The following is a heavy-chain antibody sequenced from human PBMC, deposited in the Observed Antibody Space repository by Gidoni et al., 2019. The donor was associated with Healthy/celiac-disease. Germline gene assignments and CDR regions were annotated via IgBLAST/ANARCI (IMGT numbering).Heavy chain of an antibody. J-gene: IGHJ6*02. CDR2: INPSGGST. CDR3: ARGPIASGYDFRYYYYYGMDV. Sequence: QVQLVPSGAEVKKPGASVKVSCKASGYTFTSYYMHWVRQAPGQGLEWMGIINPSGGSTSYAQKFQGRVTMTRDTSTSTVYMELSSLRSEDTAVYYCARGPIASGYDFRYYYYYGMDVWGQGTTVTVSS. CDR1: GYTFTSYY. V-gene: IGHV1-46*01. D-gene: IGHD5-12*01.